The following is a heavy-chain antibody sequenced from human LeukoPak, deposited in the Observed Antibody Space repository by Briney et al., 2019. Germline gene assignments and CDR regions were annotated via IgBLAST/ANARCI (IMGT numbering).Heavy chain of an antibody. D-gene: IGHD6-6*01. Sequence: HPGGSLRLSCAASGFSFSSYAMSWVRQAPGKGLEWVSAVSGGGDTTYTADSVKGRFTISRDNSKNTIYLQMNTLITEDTALYYCAGISYSGTWPVGYWGQGTLVTVTA. V-gene: IGHV3-23*01. CDR2: VSGGGDTT. CDR3: AGISYSGTWPVGY. CDR1: GFSFSSYA. J-gene: IGHJ4*02.